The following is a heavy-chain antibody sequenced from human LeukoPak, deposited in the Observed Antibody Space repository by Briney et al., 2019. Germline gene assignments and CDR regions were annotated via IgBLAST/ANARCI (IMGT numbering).Heavy chain of an antibody. CDR2: IYYSGST. CDR1: GGSISSYY. CDR3: ARGDNWNDASWFDP. Sequence: PLETLSLTCTVSGGSISSYYGSWIRQPPGKGLEWIGYIYYSGSTNYNPSLKSRVTIAVDTSKNQFSLKLSSVTAADTAVYYCARGDNWNDASWFDPWGQGTLVTVSS. J-gene: IGHJ5*02. D-gene: IGHD1-1*01. V-gene: IGHV4-59*01.